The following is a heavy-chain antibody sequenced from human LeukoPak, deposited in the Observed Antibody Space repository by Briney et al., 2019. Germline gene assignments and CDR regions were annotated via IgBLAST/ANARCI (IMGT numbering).Heavy chain of an antibody. V-gene: IGHV4-59*08. CDR2: IYYSGST. Sequence: SETLSLTCTVSGGSISSYYWSWIRQPPGKGLEWIGYIYYSGSTNYNPSLKSRLTISADTSKNQFSLKLSSVTAADTTVYFCARHEGYSYAFAYWGQGTLVTVSS. CDR3: ARHEGYSYAFAY. D-gene: IGHD5-18*01. CDR1: GGSISSYY. J-gene: IGHJ4*02.